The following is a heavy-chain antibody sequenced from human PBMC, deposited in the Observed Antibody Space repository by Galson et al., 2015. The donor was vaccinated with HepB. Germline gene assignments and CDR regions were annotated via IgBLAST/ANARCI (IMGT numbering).Heavy chain of an antibody. CDR1: GYTFTSYG. Sequence: SVKVSCKASGYTFTSYGISWVRQAPGQGLEWMGWISAYNGNTNYAQKLQGRVTMTTDTSTSTAYMELRSLRSDDTAVYYCAGDRREHSSGWYGGGYYYYGMDVWGQGTTVTVSS. D-gene: IGHD6-19*01. CDR3: AGDRREHSSGWYGGGYYYYGMDV. V-gene: IGHV1-18*01. J-gene: IGHJ6*02. CDR2: ISAYNGNT.